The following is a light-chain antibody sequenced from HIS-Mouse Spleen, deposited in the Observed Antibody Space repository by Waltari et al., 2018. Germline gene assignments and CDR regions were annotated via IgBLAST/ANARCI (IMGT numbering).Light chain of an antibody. V-gene: IGKV1-9*01. J-gene: IGKJ1*01. CDR1: QGISSY. Sequence: DIQLTQSPSFLSASVGDRVTITCRASQGISSYLAWYQKPGKAPKLLIYAASTLQSGVPSRFSGSGSGTEFTLTISSLQPEDFATYYCQQSGTFGQGTKVEIK. CDR2: AAS. CDR3: QQSGT.